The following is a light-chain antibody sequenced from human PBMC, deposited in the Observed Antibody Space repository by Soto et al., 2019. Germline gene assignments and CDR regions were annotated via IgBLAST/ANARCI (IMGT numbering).Light chain of an antibody. CDR1: QSLLHSNGCNY. V-gene: IGKV2-28*01. CDR2: LGS. CDR3: MQALQTPPT. Sequence: DIVMTQSPLSLPVTPGEPDSISCRSSQSLLHSNGCNYLDWYLQKPGQSPQLLIYLGSNRASGVPDRFSGSGSGTDFTLKISRVEAEDVGVYYCMQALQTPPTFGQGTRLEIK. J-gene: IGKJ5*01.